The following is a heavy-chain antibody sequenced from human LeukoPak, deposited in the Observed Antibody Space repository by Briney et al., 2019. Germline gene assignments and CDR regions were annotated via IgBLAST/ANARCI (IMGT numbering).Heavy chain of an antibody. CDR1: GFTFSSYS. J-gene: IGHJ4*02. D-gene: IGHD5-18*01. CDR3: ARDTGYSYGMDY. CDR2: ISSSSSYI. V-gene: IGHV3-21*01. Sequence: GGSLRPSCAASGFTFSSYSMNWVRQAPGKWLEWVSSISSSSSYIYYADSVKGRFTISRDNAKNSLYLQMNSLRAEDTAVYYCARDTGYSYGMDYWGQGTLVTVSS.